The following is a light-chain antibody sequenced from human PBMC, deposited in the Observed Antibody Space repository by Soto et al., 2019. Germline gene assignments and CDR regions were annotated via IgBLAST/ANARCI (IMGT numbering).Light chain of an antibody. CDR1: ETVSSNF. J-gene: IGKJ4*01. CDR3: RQYGRSMEFA. V-gene: IGKV3-20*01. Sequence: IVLTQSPGTLSLYPGERATLSCGSSETVSSNFLAWYQEKPGQGPRLLIYGASTRATGIPDRFSGSGSGTDFTLTISRLDPEDFAVYYCRQYGRSMEFAVGGGTKVDIK. CDR2: GAS.